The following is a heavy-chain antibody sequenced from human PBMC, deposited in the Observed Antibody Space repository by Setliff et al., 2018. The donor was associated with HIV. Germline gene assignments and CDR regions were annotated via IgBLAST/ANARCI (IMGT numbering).Heavy chain of an antibody. V-gene: IGHV4-38-2*01. D-gene: IGHD3-16*01. CDR3: VHSLLGAPMVDY. CDR2: AYHSGRT. J-gene: IGHJ4*02. Sequence: ETLSLTCAVSGYSITSGYSWGWIRQSPGKGLEWIGNAYHSGRTYYNPSLKSRVAMSIDTSKNQFSLRLNSVTAADTAMHYCVHSLLGAPMVDYWGQGTLVTVSS. CDR1: GYSITSGYS.